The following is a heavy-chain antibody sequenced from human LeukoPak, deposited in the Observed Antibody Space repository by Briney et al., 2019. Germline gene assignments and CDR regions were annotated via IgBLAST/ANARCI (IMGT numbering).Heavy chain of an antibody. J-gene: IGHJ6*02. D-gene: IGHD6-13*01. Sequence: GGSLRLSCAASGFTVSSNYMSWVRQAPGKGLEWVSVIYSGGSTYYADSVKGRFTISRDNSKNTLYLQMNSLRAEDTAVYYCARTKYSNSWEHYYYGMDDWGQGTTVTVS. CDR1: GFTVSSNY. V-gene: IGHV3-66*01. CDR3: ARTKYSNSWEHYYYGMDD. CDR2: IYSGGST.